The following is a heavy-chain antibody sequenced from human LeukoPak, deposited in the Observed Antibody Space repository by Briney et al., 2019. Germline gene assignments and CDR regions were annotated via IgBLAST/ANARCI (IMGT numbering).Heavy chain of an antibody. Sequence: GGTLRLSCAASGFTFSGYGMSWVRQAPGKGLKWVSAISGSGGSTYYADSVKGRITISRDNSKNTLYLQMNSLRAEDTAVYYCARGVGYCSGGSCQQFDYWGQGTLVTVSS. CDR1: GFTFSGYG. D-gene: IGHD2-15*01. CDR2: ISGSGGST. J-gene: IGHJ4*02. CDR3: ARGVGYCSGGSCQQFDY. V-gene: IGHV3-23*01.